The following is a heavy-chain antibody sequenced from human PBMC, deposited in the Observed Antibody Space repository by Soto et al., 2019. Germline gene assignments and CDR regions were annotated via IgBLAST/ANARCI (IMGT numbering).Heavy chain of an antibody. Sequence: QVQLVESGGGVVQPGRYLRLSCAASGFTFSSYGMHWVRQAPGKGLEWVAVISYDGNNKYYADSVKGRFTISRDNFKNTLYLQMDSLRAEDTAMYYCAKDHLETTVTTPSYWGHGTLVTVSS. CDR1: GFTFSSYG. J-gene: IGHJ4*01. CDR3: AKDHLETTVTTPSY. CDR2: ISYDGNNK. V-gene: IGHV3-30*18. D-gene: IGHD4-17*01.